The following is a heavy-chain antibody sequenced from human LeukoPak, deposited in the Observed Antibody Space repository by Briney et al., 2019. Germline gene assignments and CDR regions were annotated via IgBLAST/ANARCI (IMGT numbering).Heavy chain of an antibody. J-gene: IGHJ5*02. D-gene: IGHD6-13*01. Sequence: PSETLSLTCTVSDDSISSISFYWDWLRQPPGKGLEWNGRNYYGGTTYYNPSLETRATMSLETSKKQCSLRLRSVTAADTAVYYCVAYSSSLRWFDPWGQGTLVIVSS. V-gene: IGHV4-39*07. CDR2: NYYGGTT. CDR3: VAYSSSLRWFDP. CDR1: DDSISSISFY.